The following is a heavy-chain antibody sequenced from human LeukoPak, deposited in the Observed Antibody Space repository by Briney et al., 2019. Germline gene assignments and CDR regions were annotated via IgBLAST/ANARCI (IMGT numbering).Heavy chain of an antibody. V-gene: IGHV3-21*01. CDR3: AREGDNWNYVGYFDY. Sequence: PGGSLRLFCGASGFTFSSYSMNWGRQAPGKGLEWVSSISSSSSYIYYADSVKGRFTISRDNAKNSLYLQMNSLRAEDTAVYYCAREGDNWNYVGYFDYWGQGTLVTVSS. CDR2: ISSSSSYI. D-gene: IGHD1-7*01. J-gene: IGHJ4*02. CDR1: GFTFSSYS.